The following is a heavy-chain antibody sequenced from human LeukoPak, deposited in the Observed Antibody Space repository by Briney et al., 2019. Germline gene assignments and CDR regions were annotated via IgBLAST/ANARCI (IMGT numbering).Heavy chain of an antibody. CDR1: GFTFSSYA. Sequence: GGSLRLSCAASGFTFSSYAMSWVRQAPGKGLEWVSAISGSGGSTYYADSVKGRFTISRDNSKNTLYLQMNSLRAEDTAVYYCAKVLEGTYDFWSGCWPGVYFDYWGQGTLVTVSS. CDR2: ISGSGGST. V-gene: IGHV3-23*01. J-gene: IGHJ4*02. CDR3: AKVLEGTYDFWSGCWPGVYFDY. D-gene: IGHD3-3*01.